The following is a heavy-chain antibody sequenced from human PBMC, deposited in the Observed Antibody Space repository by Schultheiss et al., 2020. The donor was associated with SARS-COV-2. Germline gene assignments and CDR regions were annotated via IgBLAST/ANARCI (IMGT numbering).Heavy chain of an antibody. CDR3: AREWTAAPFDY. CDR2: IYYSGST. CDR1: GGSFSGYY. V-gene: IGHV4-34*01. Sequence: SQTLSLTCAVYGGSFSGYYWSWIRQPPGKGLEWIGSIYYSGSTYYNPSLKSRVTISVDTSKNQFSLKLSSVTAADTAVYYCAREWTAAPFDYWGQGTLVTVS. J-gene: IGHJ4*02. D-gene: IGHD2-2*01.